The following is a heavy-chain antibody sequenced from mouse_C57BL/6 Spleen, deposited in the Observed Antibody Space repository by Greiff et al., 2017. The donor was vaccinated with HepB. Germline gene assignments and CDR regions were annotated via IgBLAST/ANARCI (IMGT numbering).Heavy chain of an antibody. J-gene: IGHJ1*03. CDR3: AREEVGWYFDV. CDR2: IYPGDGDT. D-gene: IGHD1-1*02. V-gene: IGHV1-82*01. CDR1: GYAFSSSW. Sequence: VQLQESGPELVKPGASVKISCKASGYAFSSSWMNWVKQRPGKGLEWIGRIYPGDGDTNYNGKFKGKATLTADKSSSTAYMQLSSLTSEDSAVYFCAREEVGWYFDVWGTGTTVTVSS.